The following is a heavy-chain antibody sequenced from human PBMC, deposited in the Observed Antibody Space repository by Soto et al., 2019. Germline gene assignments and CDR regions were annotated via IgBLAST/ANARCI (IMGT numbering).Heavy chain of an antibody. Sequence: GGSLRLSCAASGFTFSSYAMSWVRQAPGKGLEWVSTISTSGGSTYYADSVKGRFTISRDNSKNTLYLQMNSLRAEDTAVYYCAKDGLGAYSYGSYYFAYWGQGTLVTVSS. J-gene: IGHJ4*01. V-gene: IGHV3-23*01. CDR1: GFTFSSYA. D-gene: IGHD5-18*01. CDR3: AKDGLGAYSYGSYYFAY. CDR2: ISTSGGST.